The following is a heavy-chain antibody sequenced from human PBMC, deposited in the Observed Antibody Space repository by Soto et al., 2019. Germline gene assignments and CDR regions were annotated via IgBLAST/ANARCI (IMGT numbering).Heavy chain of an antibody. V-gene: IGHV1-69*01. CDR3: ARGGSGYTWFNEF. J-gene: IGHJ4*02. CDR1: GGLFSSYP. CDR2: IIPVFQTA. Sequence: QEQLVQSGAEVKKPGSSVKVSCKASGGLFSSYPISWVRQVPGQGLEWMGGIIPVFQTAYYTQRFQGRVTITADESTHTAYMELSSLRSDDTAIYYCARGGSGYTWFNEFWGQGTLVTVSS. D-gene: IGHD3-22*01.